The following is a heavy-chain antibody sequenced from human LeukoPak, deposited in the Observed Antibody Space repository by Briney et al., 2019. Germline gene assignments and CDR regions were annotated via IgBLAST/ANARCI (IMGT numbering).Heavy chain of an antibody. CDR2: INHSGRT. CDR1: GGSFSGYY. V-gene: IGHV4-34*01. CDR3: ARAHSSSWYSVWFDP. D-gene: IGHD6-13*01. J-gene: IGHJ5*02. Sequence: SETLSLTCAVYGGSFSGYYWSWIRQPPGKGLEWIGEINHSGRTNYNPSLKSRVTISVDTSKNQFSLKLSSVTAADTAVYYCARAHSSSWYSVWFDPWGQGTLVTVSS.